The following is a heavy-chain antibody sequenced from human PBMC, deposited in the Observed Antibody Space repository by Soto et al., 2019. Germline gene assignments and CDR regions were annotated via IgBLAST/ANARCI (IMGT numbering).Heavy chain of an antibody. J-gene: IGHJ6*02. CDR3: ARSEWELLDYYYYYGMDV. V-gene: IGHV1-69*13. D-gene: IGHD1-26*01. CDR2: IIPIFGTA. Sequence: GASVKVSCKASGGTFSSYAISWVRQAPGQGLEWMGGIIPIFGTANYAQKFQGRVTITADESTSTAYMELSSLRSEDTAVYYCARSEWELLDYYYYYGMDVWGQGTTVTVSS. CDR1: GGTFSSYA.